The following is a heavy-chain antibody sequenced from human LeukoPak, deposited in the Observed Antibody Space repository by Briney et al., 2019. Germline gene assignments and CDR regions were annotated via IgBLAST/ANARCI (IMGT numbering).Heavy chain of an antibody. CDR1: GYTFTSYG. V-gene: IGHV1-18*01. CDR3: ATQVTVTPRGWFDP. CDR2: ISAYNGKT. D-gene: IGHD4-17*01. J-gene: IGHJ5*02. Sequence: ASVKVSCKASGYTFTSYGISWVRQAPGQGLEWMGWISAYNGKTNYAQKLQGRGTINTEKTTSKDYMEMRSLRSDDPPVYYCATQVTVTPRGWFDPWGQGTLVTVSS.